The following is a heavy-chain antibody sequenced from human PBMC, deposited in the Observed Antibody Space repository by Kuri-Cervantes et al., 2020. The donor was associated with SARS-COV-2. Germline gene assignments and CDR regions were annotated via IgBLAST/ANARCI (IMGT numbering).Heavy chain of an antibody. CDR1: GFTFSSYA. D-gene: IGHD3-3*01. J-gene: IGHJ6*03. CDR3: ARGREYYDFWSGYYLDYYYYMDV. V-gene: IGHV3-30*04. CDR2: ISYDGSNK. Sequence: GESLKISCAASGFTFSSYAMHWVRQAPGKGLEWVAVISYDGSNKYYADSVKGRFTISRDNSKNSLYLQMNSLRAEDTAVYYCARGREYYDFWSGYYLDYYYYMDVWGKGTTVTVSS.